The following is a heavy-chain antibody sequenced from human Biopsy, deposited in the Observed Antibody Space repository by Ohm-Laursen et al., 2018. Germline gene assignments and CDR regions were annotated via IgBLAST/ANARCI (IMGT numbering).Heavy chain of an antibody. CDR2: LNTNSGDT. J-gene: IGHJ4*02. CDR1: GYIFTGYY. V-gene: IGHV1-2*02. CDR3: ARLTRSTPTTGV. D-gene: IGHD2-8*01. Sequence: GASVKVSCKASGYIFTGYYMHWVRQAPGQGLEWMGWLNTNSGDTEYAENFQGRVTMTRDTSISTAYMELSRLRSDDTAVYYCARLTRSTPTTGVWGQGTLATVSS.